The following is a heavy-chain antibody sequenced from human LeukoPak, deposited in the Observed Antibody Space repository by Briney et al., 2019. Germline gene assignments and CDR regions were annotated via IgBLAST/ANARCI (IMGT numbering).Heavy chain of an antibody. CDR1: DDSFSSHY. Sequence: PSETLSLTCAVSDDSFSSHYWTWIRQPPGKGLEWIGYISYIGTTNYNPSLKSRVTISIDTSKNQFSLKLSSVTAADTAVYYCARTTYYYDSSGYYYVWYFDYWGQGTLVTVSS. D-gene: IGHD3-22*01. CDR3: ARTTYYYDSSGYYYVWYFDY. J-gene: IGHJ4*02. V-gene: IGHV4-59*11. CDR2: ISYIGTT.